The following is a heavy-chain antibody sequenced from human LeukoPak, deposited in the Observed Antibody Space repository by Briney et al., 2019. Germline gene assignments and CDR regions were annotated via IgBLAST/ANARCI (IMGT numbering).Heavy chain of an antibody. CDR1: GGSFSGYS. D-gene: IGHD2-8*01. Sequence: SETLSLTCAVYGGSFSGYSCNWIRQPPGKGLEWIGEINHSGSTNHNPSLKRRVTISVDTSKNQISLKLSSVTAADTAVYYCARETNYYFDYWGQGNLVTVSS. J-gene: IGHJ4*02. V-gene: IGHV4-34*01. CDR3: ARETNYYFDY. CDR2: INHSGST.